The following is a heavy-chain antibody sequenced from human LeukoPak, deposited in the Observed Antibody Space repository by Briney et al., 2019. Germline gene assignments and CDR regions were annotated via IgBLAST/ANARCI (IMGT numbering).Heavy chain of an antibody. Sequence: GGSLRLPCAASGFTFSNYWMSWVRQAPGKGLEWVANIKQDGSEKYYVDSVKGRFTISRDNAKNSLYQQMNSLRAEDTAVYYCAREEGRGSPFDYWGQGTLVTVSS. D-gene: IGHD2-15*01. J-gene: IGHJ4*02. CDR3: AREEGRGSPFDY. CDR2: IKQDGSEK. CDR1: GFTFSNYW. V-gene: IGHV3-7*03.